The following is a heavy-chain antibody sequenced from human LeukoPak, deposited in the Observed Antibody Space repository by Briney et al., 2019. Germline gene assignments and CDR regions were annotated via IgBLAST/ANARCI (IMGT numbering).Heavy chain of an antibody. V-gene: IGHV3-53*01. CDR1: GFIVSSNY. CDR3: ARDLASSGGY. CDR2: IYSGGST. J-gene: IGHJ4*02. Sequence: GGSLRLSWAASGFIVSSNYMSWVRQAPGKGLEWVSVIYSGGSTYYADSVKGRFTISRDNSKNTLYLQMNSLRAEDTAMYYCARDLASSGGYWGQGTLVTVSS. D-gene: IGHD3-10*01.